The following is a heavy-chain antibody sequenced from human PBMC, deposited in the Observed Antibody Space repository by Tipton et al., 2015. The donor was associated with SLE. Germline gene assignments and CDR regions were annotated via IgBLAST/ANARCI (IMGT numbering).Heavy chain of an antibody. CDR2: IYYSGST. CDR3: ARPLRGLFAFDI. J-gene: IGHJ3*02. Sequence: TLSLTCTVSGGSISSSSYYWGWIRQPPGKGLEWIGSIYYSGSTYYNPSLKSRVTISVDTSKNQFSLKLSSVTAADTAAYYCARPLRGLFAFDIWGQGTMVTVSS. CDR1: GGSISSSSYY. V-gene: IGHV4-39*01.